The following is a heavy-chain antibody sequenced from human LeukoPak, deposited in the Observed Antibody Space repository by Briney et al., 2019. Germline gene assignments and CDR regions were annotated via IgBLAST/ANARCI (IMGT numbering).Heavy chain of an antibody. Sequence: GSLRLSCAASGFTFSDYYMSWIRQPPGKGLEWIGEINHSGSTNYNPSLKSRVTISVDTSKNQFSLKLSSVTAADTAVYYCARAGTYYYYYYYMDVWGKGTTVTVSS. V-gene: IGHV4-34*01. J-gene: IGHJ6*03. CDR1: GFTFSDYY. D-gene: IGHD1-1*01. CDR2: INHSGST. CDR3: ARAGTYYYYYYYMDV.